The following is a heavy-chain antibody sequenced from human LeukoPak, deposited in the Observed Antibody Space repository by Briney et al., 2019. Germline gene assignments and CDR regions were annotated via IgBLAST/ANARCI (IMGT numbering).Heavy chain of an antibody. J-gene: IGHJ4*02. CDR3: AKERKTYFYDTSGYPIDY. CDR1: GFTFSSYG. Sequence: GGPLRLSCPAPGFTFSSYGIHWVPKAPAKGLEGVAFIRYDGTNKYYADSVKGRFTISRDNSKNTLYLQMNSLRAEDTAVYYCAKERKTYFYDTSGYPIDYWGQGTLVTVSS. CDR2: IRYDGTNK. V-gene: IGHV3-30*02. D-gene: IGHD3-22*01.